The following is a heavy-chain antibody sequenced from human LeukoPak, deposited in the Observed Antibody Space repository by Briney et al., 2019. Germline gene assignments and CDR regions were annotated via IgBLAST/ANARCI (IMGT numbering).Heavy chain of an antibody. CDR3: AKSSGWIFDL. CDR1: GFNSAPDW. V-gene: IGHV3-7*01. D-gene: IGHD3-10*01. CDR2: INHDGSEK. J-gene: IGHJ5*02. Sequence: GGSLRLSCAHSGFNSAPDWLTWVRQAPRKGLGWVAIINHDGSEKLYVDSVKGRFAISRDNTKNSVYLQVNSLRGADTAVYYCAKSSGWIFDLWGQGTLVTVSS.